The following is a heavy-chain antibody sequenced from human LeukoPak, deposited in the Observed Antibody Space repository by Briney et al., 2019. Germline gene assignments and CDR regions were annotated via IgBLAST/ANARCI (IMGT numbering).Heavy chain of an antibody. CDR3: ARDSRQWVEQLPYGWFDP. J-gene: IGHJ5*01. CDR2: ISSSGSYI. Sequence: GGSLRLSCAASGFTFSAYSMNWVRQPPGKGLEWVSYISSSGSYIYYADSVKGRFTISRDNAKNSLYLQLDSLRAEDTVVYYCARDSRQWVEQLPYGWFDPWGQGTLVTVSP. D-gene: IGHD1-26*01. V-gene: IGHV3-21*01. CDR1: GFTFSAYS.